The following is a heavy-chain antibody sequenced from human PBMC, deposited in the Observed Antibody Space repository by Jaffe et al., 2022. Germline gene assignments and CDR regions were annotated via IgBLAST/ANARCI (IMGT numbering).Heavy chain of an antibody. J-gene: IGHJ6*03. CDR1: GGSISSSNW. CDR2: IYHSGST. CDR3: ARLILISDIVVVPAANYYYYMDV. V-gene: IGHV4-4*02. Sequence: QVQLQESGPGLVKPSGTLSLTCAVSGGSISSSNWWSWVRQPPGKGLEWIGEIYHSGSTNYNPSLKSRVTISVDKSKNQFSLKLSSVTAADTAVYYCARLILISDIVVVPAANYYYYMDVWGKGTTVTVSS. D-gene: IGHD2-2*01.